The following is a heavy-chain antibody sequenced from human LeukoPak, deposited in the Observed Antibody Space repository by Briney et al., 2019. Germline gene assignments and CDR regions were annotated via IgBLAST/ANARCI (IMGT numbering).Heavy chain of an antibody. Sequence: PSETLPLTCTFSGASISSYYGSCIRQPPGKGLEWIGYVTYSGSTKYNPSLKSRVTISVDTSKNQFSLRLSPVTAEDTAVFYCARDLDYDRSLSDAFAIWGQGTMVTVSS. CDR2: VTYSGST. D-gene: IGHD3-22*01. CDR1: GASISSYY. CDR3: ARDLDYDRSLSDAFAI. V-gene: IGHV4-59*01. J-gene: IGHJ3*02.